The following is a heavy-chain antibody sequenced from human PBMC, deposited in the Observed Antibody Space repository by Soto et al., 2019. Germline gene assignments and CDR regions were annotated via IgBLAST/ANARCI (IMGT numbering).Heavy chain of an antibody. Sequence: GGSLRLSCSASGFPFGNYAMSWVRQAPGKGLEWISGISGGGHGTNYADSVKGRFTISRDNSRNTLYLQMNSLRVDDTAVYYCTTLRLDPWGQGTLVPVYS. CDR1: GFPFGNYA. CDR2: ISGGGHGT. D-gene: IGHD3-9*01. V-gene: IGHV3-23*01. J-gene: IGHJ5*02. CDR3: TTLRLDP.